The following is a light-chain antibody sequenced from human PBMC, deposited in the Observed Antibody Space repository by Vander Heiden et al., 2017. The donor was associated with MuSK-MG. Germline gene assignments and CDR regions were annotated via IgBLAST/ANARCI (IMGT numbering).Light chain of an antibody. CDR1: QSVSSN. J-gene: IGKJ2*01. V-gene: IGKV3-15*01. Sequence: EIVMTQSPATLSVSPGERATLSCRASQSVSSNLAWYQQKPGQAPRLLIYGASTRATGIPARFSGSGSGTEFTLTISSLQSEDFAVYYCQLDNNWPPSTFGQGTKLEIK. CDR2: GAS. CDR3: QLDNNWPPST.